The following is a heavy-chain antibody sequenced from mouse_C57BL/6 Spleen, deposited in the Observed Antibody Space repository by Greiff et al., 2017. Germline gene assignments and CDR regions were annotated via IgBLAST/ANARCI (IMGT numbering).Heavy chain of an antibody. J-gene: IGHJ4*01. Sequence: EVKVEESGGGLVKPGGSLKLSCAASGFTFSSYTMSWVRQTPEKRLEWVATISGGGGNTYYPDSVKGRFTISRDNAKNTLYLQMSSLRYEDTALYYCARGYYGSSYGAMDYWGQGTSVTVSS. D-gene: IGHD1-1*01. CDR2: ISGGGGNT. CDR3: ARGYYGSSYGAMDY. CDR1: GFTFSSYT. V-gene: IGHV5-9*01.